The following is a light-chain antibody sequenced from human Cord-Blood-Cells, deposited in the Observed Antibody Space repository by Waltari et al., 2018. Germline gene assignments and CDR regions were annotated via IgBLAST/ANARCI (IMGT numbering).Light chain of an antibody. J-gene: IGLJ2*01. CDR3: SSYTSSSNVV. Sequence: QSPLTQPASVSGSPGQSLTISCPGTSLYVGGYSYVSWYRQHPGKAPTLMIDDVSNRPSGVSNRFSGSKSSNTASLTISGLQAEDEADYYCSSYTSSSNVVFGGGTKLTVL. V-gene: IGLV2-14*01. CDR1: SLYVGGYSY. CDR2: DVS.